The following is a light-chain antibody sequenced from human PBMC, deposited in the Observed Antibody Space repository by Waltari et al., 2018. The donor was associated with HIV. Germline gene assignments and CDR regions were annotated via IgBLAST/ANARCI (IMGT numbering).Light chain of an antibody. CDR3: MQALQNPLT. CDR1: QSLHDNNGYNS. Sequence: EIVMTQFTPSLPVTLGESASISCRSSQSLHDNNGYNSLDWYVKKPGQSPQLLIYFASNRASVVPEKFSASGLCTDCTLTISRGEAEDVGLYYCMQALQNPLTFGGGTKVEI. V-gene: IGKV2-28*01. J-gene: IGKJ4*01. CDR2: FAS.